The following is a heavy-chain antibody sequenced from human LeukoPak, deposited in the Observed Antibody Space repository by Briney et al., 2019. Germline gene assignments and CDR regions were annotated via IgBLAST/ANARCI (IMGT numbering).Heavy chain of an antibody. Sequence: PSETLSLTCTVPGGSISSYYWTWIRQPPGKGPEWIGYISNSGITNYNPSLKSRVTISVDTSKNHFSLKLSSLTAADTAVYYCARLLDYDSSGYPDTFDIWGQGTMVTVSS. CDR1: GGSISSYY. V-gene: IGHV4-59*01. CDR3: ARLLDYDSSGYPDTFDI. CDR2: ISNSGIT. J-gene: IGHJ3*02. D-gene: IGHD3-22*01.